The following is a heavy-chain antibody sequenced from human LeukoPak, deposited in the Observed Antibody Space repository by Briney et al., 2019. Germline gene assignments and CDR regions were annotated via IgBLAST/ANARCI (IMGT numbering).Heavy chain of an antibody. CDR3: ARIMVRGVIIPEGAFDI. CDR2: INSDGSST. CDR1: GFTFSSYW. V-gene: IGHV3-74*01. J-gene: IGHJ3*02. Sequence: PVGSLRLSCAASGFTFSSYWMHWVRQAPGKGLGWVSRINSDGSSTSYADSVKGRFTISRDNSKNTLYLQMNRLRAEDTAVYYCARIMVRGVIIPEGAFDIWGKGTMVTVSS. D-gene: IGHD3-10*01.